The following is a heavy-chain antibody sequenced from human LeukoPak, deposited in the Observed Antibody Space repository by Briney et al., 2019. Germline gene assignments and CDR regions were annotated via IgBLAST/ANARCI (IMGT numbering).Heavy chain of an antibody. CDR1: GGTFSSYA. Sequence: GASVKVSCKASGGTFSSYAISWVRQAPGQGLEWMGGIIPIFGTANYAQKFQGRVTITTDESTSTAYMGLSSLRSEDTAVYYCARGEDSGYDWDYWGQGTLVTVSS. V-gene: IGHV1-69*05. CDR3: ARGEDSGYDWDY. J-gene: IGHJ4*02. D-gene: IGHD5-12*01. CDR2: IIPIFGTA.